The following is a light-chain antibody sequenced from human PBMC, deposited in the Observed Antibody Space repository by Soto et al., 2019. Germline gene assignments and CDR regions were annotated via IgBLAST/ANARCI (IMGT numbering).Light chain of an antibody. CDR2: DVS. CDR3: SSYTTSNTRQIV. CDR1: SSDVGGYNY. J-gene: IGLJ1*01. V-gene: IGLV2-14*03. Sequence: QSVLTQPASVSGSPGQSITISCTGTSSDVGGYNYVSWYQHHPGKAPKLMIFDVSNRPSGVSNRFSGSESGNTASLTISGLQPEDEADYYCSSYTTSNTRQIVFGTGTKVPV.